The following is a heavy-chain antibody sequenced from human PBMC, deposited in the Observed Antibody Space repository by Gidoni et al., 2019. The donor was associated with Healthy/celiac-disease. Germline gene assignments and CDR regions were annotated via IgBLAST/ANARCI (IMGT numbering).Heavy chain of an antibody. D-gene: IGHD7-27*01. J-gene: IGHJ4*02. CDR1: GFTFSSYD. V-gene: IGHV3-13*01. CDR3: ARAGKLGTFFYDY. CDR2: IGTAGDT. Sequence: EVQLVESGRGLVQPGGSLRLSCAASGFTFSSYDMHWVRQATGKGLEWVSAIGTAGDTYYPGSVKGRFTISRENAKNSLYLQMNSLRAGDTAVYYCARAGKLGTFFYDYWGQGTLVTVSS.